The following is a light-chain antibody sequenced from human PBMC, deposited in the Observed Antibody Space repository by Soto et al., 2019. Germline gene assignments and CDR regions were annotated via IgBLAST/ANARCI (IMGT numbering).Light chain of an antibody. CDR1: QSVSNNY. CDR3: QQYGSSGT. V-gene: IGKV3-20*01. CDR2: GAS. J-gene: IGKJ1*01. Sequence: EIVLTHSPGTLSLSPVERATLSFMASQSVSNNYLAWYQQKPGQAPRLLIYGASNRATGIPDRFSGSGSGTDFTLTISRLEPEDFAVYYCQQYGSSGTFGQGTKVDIK.